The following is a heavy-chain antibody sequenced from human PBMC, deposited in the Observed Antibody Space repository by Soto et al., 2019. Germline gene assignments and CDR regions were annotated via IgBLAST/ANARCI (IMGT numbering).Heavy chain of an antibody. CDR3: ARRV. J-gene: IGHJ4*02. CDR2: ISAGGDRT. V-gene: IGHV3-23*01. Sequence: EVQVSESGGGLVQPGGSLRLSCATSGFTFSHYPMNWVRQAPGKGLEWVSGISAGGDRTYYADSVKGRFTIFRNNSKNSVSLRMNSLRVEDTAVYYCARRVWGQGTLVTVSS. CDR1: GFTFSHYP.